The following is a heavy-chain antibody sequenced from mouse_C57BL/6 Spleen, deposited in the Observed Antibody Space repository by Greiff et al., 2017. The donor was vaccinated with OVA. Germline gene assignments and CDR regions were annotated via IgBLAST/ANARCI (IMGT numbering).Heavy chain of an antibody. J-gene: IGHJ2*01. Sequence: LQESGAELVRPGASVTLSCKASGYTFTDYEMHWVKQTPVHGLEWIGAIDPETGGTAYNQKFKGKAILTADKSSSTAYMELSRLTYEDSAVYYCTRWGGAFDYWGQGTTLTVSS. D-gene: IGHD1-1*02. CDR1: GYTFTDYE. V-gene: IGHV1-15*01. CDR2: IDPETGGT. CDR3: TRWGGAFDY.